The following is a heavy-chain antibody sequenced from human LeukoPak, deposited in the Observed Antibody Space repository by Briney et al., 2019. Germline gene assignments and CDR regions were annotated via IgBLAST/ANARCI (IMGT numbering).Heavy chain of an antibody. CDR2: IYYSGST. D-gene: IGHD3-3*01. V-gene: IGHV4-39*01. Sequence: SETLSLTCTVSGGSISSSSYYWGWIRQPPGKGLEWIGSIYYSGSTYYNPSLKSRVTISVDTSKNQFSLKLSSVTAADTAVYYCAILIKLSYDFWSGRNSYYFDYWGQGTLVTVSS. CDR3: AILIKLSYDFWSGRNSYYFDY. CDR1: GGSISSSSYY. J-gene: IGHJ4*02.